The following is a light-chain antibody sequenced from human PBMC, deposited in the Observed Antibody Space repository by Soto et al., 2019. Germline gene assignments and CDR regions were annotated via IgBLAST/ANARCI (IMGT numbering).Light chain of an antibody. CDR2: DAS. V-gene: IGKV3-11*01. CDR3: QQRSNWPSFT. J-gene: IGKJ3*01. CDR1: QSVSSY. Sequence: EIVLTQSPATLSLSPRERASLSCRASQSVSSYLAWYQQKPGQAPRLLIYDASSRATGIPARFSGSGSGTDFTLTISSLEPEDFAVYYCQQRSNWPSFTFGPGTKVDIK.